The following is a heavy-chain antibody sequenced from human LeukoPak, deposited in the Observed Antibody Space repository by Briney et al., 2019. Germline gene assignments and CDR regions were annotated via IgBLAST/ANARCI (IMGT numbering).Heavy chain of an antibody. Sequence: SETLSLTCAVYGGSFSGYYWSWIRQPPGKGLEWIGEINHSGSTNYNPSLKSRVTISIDTSKNQFSLKLSSVTAADTAVYYCARGLWFGDENPPYFDYWGQGTLVTVSS. CDR2: INHSGST. D-gene: IGHD3-10*01. V-gene: IGHV4-34*01. J-gene: IGHJ4*02. CDR1: GGSFSGYY. CDR3: ARGLWFGDENPPYFDY.